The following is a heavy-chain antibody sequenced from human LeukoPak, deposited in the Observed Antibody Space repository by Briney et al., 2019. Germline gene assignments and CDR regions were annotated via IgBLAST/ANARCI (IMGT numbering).Heavy chain of an antibody. D-gene: IGHD5-24*01. Sequence: PSETLSLTCTGSGGSISSYYWSWIRQPPGKGLEWNGCIYYSGSTDYNPSLKSRVTISVDTSKNQFSLKLSSVTAADTAVYYCARGPNYPSPSPFDYWGQGTLVTVSS. CDR1: GGSISSYY. CDR2: IYYSGST. CDR3: ARGPNYPSPSPFDY. V-gene: IGHV4-59*08. J-gene: IGHJ4*02.